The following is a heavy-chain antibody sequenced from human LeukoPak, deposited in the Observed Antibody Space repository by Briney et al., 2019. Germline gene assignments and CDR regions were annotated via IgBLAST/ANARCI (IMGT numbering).Heavy chain of an antibody. Sequence: GGSLRLSCAGSGFTFSDYWMSWVRQAPGKGPQWVANIKQDGSDKYYLDSVKGRFIISRDNARNSLYLQMSSLRAEDTAVYYCARDRITIFGVPPDYWGQGTLVTVSS. CDR3: ARDRITIFGVPPDY. CDR2: IKQDGSDK. CDR1: GFTFSDYW. J-gene: IGHJ4*02. D-gene: IGHD3-3*01. V-gene: IGHV3-7*01.